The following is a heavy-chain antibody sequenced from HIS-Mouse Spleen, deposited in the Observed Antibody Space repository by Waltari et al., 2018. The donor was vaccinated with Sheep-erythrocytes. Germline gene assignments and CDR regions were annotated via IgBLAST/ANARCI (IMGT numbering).Heavy chain of an antibody. V-gene: IGHV3-30*18. CDR2: ISYDGSNK. CDR1: GFTFSSYG. D-gene: IGHD3-10*01. J-gene: IGHJ4*02. Sequence: QVQLVESGGGVVQPGRSLRLSCAASGFTFSSYGMHWVRQAPGKGLEWVAVISYDGSNKYYADSVKGRITISRDNSKNTLYLQMNSLRAEDTAVYYCAKDRRGFWDYWGQGTLVTVSS. CDR3: AKDRRGFWDY.